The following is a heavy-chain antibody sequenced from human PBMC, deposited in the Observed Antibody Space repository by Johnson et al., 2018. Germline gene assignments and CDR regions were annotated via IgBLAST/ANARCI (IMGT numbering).Heavy chain of an antibody. D-gene: IGHD2-2*01. CDR1: GGSISSYY. CDR3: ARGRVPAARYYYYYMDV. V-gene: IGHV4-59*01. J-gene: IGHJ6*03. CDR2: IYYSGST. Sequence: QVQLVESGPGLVKXSETXSLXCTVSGGSISSYYWSWIRQPPGKGLEWIGYIYYSGSTNYNPSLKSRVTISVDTSKTQFSLKLGSVTAADTAVYYCARGRVPAARYYYYYMDVWGKGTTVTVSS.